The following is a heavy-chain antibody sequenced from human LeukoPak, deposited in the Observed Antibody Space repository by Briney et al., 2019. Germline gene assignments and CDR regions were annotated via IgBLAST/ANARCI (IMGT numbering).Heavy chain of an antibody. CDR2: IIPIFGTA. J-gene: IGHJ3*02. D-gene: IGHD2-2*01. Sequence: ASVKVSCKASGGTFSSYAISWVRQAPGQGLEWMGGIIPIFGTANYAQKFQGRVTITADESTSTAYMELSSLRSEDTAVYYYASLGYCSSTSCYHAFDTWGQGTMVTVSS. CDR1: GGTFSSYA. V-gene: IGHV1-69*13. CDR3: ASLGYCSSTSCYHAFDT.